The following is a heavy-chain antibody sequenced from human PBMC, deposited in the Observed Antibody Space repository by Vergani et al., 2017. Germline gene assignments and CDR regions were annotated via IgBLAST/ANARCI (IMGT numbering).Heavy chain of an antibody. J-gene: IGHJ3*02. CDR3: ARASPPHYYGSGSIAFDI. CDR2: IYYSGST. D-gene: IGHD3-10*01. CDR1: GGSISSSSYY. V-gene: IGHV4-39*01. Sequence: QLQLQESGSGLVKPSETLSLTCTVSGGSISSSSYYWGWIRQPPGKGLEWIGSIYYSGSTYYNPSLKSRVTISVDTSKNQFSLKLSSVTAADTAVYYCARASPPHYYGSGSIAFDIWGQGTMVTVSS.